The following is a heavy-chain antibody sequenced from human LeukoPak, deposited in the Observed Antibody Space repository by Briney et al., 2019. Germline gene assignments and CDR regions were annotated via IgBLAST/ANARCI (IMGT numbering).Heavy chain of an antibody. CDR3: AASSVDNSCAIDV. CDR1: GFNLSIYW. V-gene: IGHV3-74*01. D-gene: IGHD3-22*01. Sequence: PGVPLRLSCTASGFNLSIYWVLCERQAPGKGLVSFSRINSDASSTRYADSGKGRFTISRDNAKNTLQLELNSLRAQDTDGYECAASSVDNSCAIDVWGQGTTVTVSS. J-gene: IGHJ6*02. CDR2: INSDASST.